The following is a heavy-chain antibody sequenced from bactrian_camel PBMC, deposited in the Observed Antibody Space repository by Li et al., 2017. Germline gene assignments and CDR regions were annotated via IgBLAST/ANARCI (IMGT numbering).Heavy chain of an antibody. V-gene: IGHV3S53*01. D-gene: IGHD1*01. Sequence: HVQLVESGGGSVQAGESLRLSCTIPGYTSNNFCDMHWYRQAAGGQREWVSTIKSDGSTTYANSVKGRFTTSRINAKKTMYLQMNSLKTEDTAVYYCAACLMQDGQYKYWGQGTQVTVS. CDR2: IKSDGST. J-gene: IGHJ4*01. CDR1: GYTSNNFCD. CDR3: AACLMQDGQYKY.